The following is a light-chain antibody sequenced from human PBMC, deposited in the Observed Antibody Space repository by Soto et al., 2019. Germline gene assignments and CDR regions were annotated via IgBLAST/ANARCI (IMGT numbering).Light chain of an antibody. Sequence: IVLTQCPAILSVSPGETASLTCRASHALXSNFAWDQEKSVQAARLLLXGESSRGTGIPARFSGSGSGREFTLTLSSLQSEEFAVYYCQQYNNWPTITFGQGTRLEIK. J-gene: IGKJ5*01. CDR1: HALXSN. V-gene: IGKV3-15*01. CDR2: GES. CDR3: QQYNNWPTIT.